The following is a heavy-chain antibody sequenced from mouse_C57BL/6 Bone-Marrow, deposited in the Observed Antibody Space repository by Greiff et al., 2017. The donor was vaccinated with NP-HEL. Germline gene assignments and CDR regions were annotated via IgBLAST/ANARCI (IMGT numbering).Heavy chain of an antibody. D-gene: IGHD2-4*01. CDR3: AKLYDYDEGAWFAY. V-gene: IGHV5-6*01. CDR1: GFTFSSYG. J-gene: IGHJ3*01. Sequence: EVMLVESGGDLVKPGGSLKLSCAASGFTFSSYGMSWVRQTPDKRLEWVATISSGGSYTYYPDSVKGRFTISRDNAKNTLYLQMSSLKSEDTAMYYCAKLYDYDEGAWFAYWGQGTLVTVSA. CDR2: ISSGGSYT.